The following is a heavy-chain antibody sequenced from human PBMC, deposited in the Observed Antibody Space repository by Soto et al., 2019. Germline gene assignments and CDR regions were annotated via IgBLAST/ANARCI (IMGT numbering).Heavy chain of an antibody. J-gene: IGHJ5*02. D-gene: IGHD2-2*01. Sequence: GASVKVSCKVSGYTLTELSMHWVRQAPGKGHEWMGGFDPEDGETIYAQKVQGRVTMTEDTSTDTAYMELSSLRSEDTAVYYCATTALIVLVTAGIEGWFDPWGQGTLVTVSS. CDR1: GYTLTELS. CDR2: FDPEDGET. V-gene: IGHV1-24*01. CDR3: ATTALIVLVTAGIEGWFDP.